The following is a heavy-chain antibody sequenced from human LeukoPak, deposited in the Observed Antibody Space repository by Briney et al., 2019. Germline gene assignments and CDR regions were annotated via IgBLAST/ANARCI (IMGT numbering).Heavy chain of an antibody. V-gene: IGHV3-48*03. CDR1: GFTFSNYA. Sequence: GGSLRLSCAASGFTFSNYAMNWVRQAPGKGLEWVSYISSSGSTIYYADSVKGRFTISRDNAKNSLSLQMNSLRAEDTAVYYCARHSFGDYEFWFDYWGQGTLVTVSS. J-gene: IGHJ4*02. CDR3: ARHSFGDYEFWFDY. D-gene: IGHD4-17*01. CDR2: ISSSGSTI.